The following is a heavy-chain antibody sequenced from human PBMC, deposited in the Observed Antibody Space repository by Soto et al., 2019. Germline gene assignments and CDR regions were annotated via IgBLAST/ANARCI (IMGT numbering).Heavy chain of an antibody. CDR3: ARDMVRAMDV. V-gene: IGHV3-66*01. Sequence: PGGSLRLSCAASGFTVSSNYMSWVRQAPGKGLEWVSVIYSGGSTYYADSVKGRFTISRDNSKNTLYLQMNSLRAEDTAVYYCARDMVRAMDVWGQGTTLTVSS. J-gene: IGHJ6*02. D-gene: IGHD3-10*01. CDR2: IYSGGST. CDR1: GFTVSSNY.